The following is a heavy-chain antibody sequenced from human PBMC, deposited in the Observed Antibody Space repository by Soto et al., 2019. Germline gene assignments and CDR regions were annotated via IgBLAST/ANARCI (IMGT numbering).Heavy chain of an antibody. CDR2: IYYNGNT. D-gene: IGHD2-15*01. Sequence: SETLSLTCTVLCGSISDYYWTRIRQPPGKELEWIGYIYYNGNTNYNPSLKSRVTLSVDTSRNQFSLKLNSVTAADTAVYHCARLGKLRVGHNPFEYWGQGILVTVSS. J-gene: IGHJ4*02. V-gene: IGHV4-59*01. CDR1: CGSISDYY. CDR3: ARLGKLRVGHNPFEY.